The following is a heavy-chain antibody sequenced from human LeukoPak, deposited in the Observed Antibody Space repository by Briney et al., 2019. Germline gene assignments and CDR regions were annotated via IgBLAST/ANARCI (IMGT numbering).Heavy chain of an antibody. D-gene: IGHD2-2*01. CDR3: ARWRGSTSERSDY. J-gene: IGHJ4*02. CDR2: IKQDGSAK. V-gene: IGHV3-7*01. Sequence: PGGSLRLSCTASGFTFSDYWMTWVRQAPGKGLEWVANIKQDGSAKHYVDSVKGRFTISRDNAKNSLYLQMDSLRVEDTATYYCARWRGSTSERSDYWGQGTLVTASS. CDR1: GFTFSDYW.